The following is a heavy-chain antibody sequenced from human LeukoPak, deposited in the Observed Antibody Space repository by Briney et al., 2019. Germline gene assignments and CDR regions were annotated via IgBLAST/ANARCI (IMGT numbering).Heavy chain of an antibody. V-gene: IGHV3-21*01. CDR2: ISSSSSYI. CDR1: GFTFSSYS. CDR3: AREDIVVVPAATDSYYYYGMDV. J-gene: IGHJ6*02. Sequence: GGSLRLSCAASGFTFSSYSMNWVRPAPGKGLEWVSSISSSSSYIYYADSVKGRFTISRDNAKNSLYLQMNSLRAEDTAVYYCAREDIVVVPAATDSYYYYGMDVWGQGTTVTVSS. D-gene: IGHD2-2*01.